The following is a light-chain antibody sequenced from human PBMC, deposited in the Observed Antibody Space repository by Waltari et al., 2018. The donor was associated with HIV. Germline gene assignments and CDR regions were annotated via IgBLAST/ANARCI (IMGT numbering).Light chain of an antibody. CDR3: HQSYTTRWT. V-gene: IGKV1-39*01. J-gene: IGKJ1*01. CDR2: GAS. Sequence: DIQMTQSPSSLPASVGDRVTVTCRASQNIDNFLNWYQQKPGKAPQLLIYGASRLHSGVPSRFSGSGSGTDFTLTVNSLQPEDCATYYCHQSYTTRWTFGPGTRVEMK. CDR1: QNIDNF.